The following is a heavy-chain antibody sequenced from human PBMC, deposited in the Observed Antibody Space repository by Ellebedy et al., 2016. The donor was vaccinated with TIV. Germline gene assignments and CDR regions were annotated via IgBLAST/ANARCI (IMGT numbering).Heavy chain of an antibody. CDR3: ARDLRAAAGADY. D-gene: IGHD6-13*01. CDR2: ISSSANNI. J-gene: IGHJ4*02. Sequence: GESLKISXAASGFTFSRNSMNWVRQAPGKGLEWISYISSSANNIQYADSVKGRFTISRDNAKNTLYLQMHSLRDEDTAVYYCARDLRAAAGADYWGQGTLVTVSS. V-gene: IGHV3-48*02. CDR1: GFTFSRNS.